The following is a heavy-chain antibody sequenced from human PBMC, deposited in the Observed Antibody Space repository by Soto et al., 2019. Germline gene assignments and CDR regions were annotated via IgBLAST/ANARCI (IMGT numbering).Heavy chain of an antibody. Sequence: HPGGSLRLSCAVSGFTFDDNAMHWVRQAPEKGLEWVSGINWKSDIGYADSVKGRFTISRDNAENSLYLQMNSLRAEDTGVYYCAKDSWYFDLWSQGSLVTVSS. J-gene: IGHJ4*02. V-gene: IGHV3-9*01. CDR3: AKDSWYFDL. CDR1: GFTFDDNA. CDR2: INWKSDI. D-gene: IGHD6-13*01.